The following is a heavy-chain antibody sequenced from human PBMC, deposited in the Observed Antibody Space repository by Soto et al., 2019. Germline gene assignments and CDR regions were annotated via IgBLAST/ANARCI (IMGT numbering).Heavy chain of an antibody. V-gene: IGHV1-18*01. D-gene: IGHD1-1*01. CDR1: ANTFAKFG. J-gene: IGHJ4*01. CDR2: VNSNNGNT. CDR3: ATVLISYNEGPTPFDF. Sequence: ASVKVSCKASANTFAKFGISWLRQAPGQGLEWLGWVNSNNGNTHYARDFQGRATMTTFTSTSTAYLDPRSLRSDDTAVYFCATVLISYNEGPTPFDFWGQGTLVTVSS.